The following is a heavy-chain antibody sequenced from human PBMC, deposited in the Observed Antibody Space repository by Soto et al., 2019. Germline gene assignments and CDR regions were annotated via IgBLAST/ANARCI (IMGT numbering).Heavy chain of an antibody. CDR3: ASGIQLWLRRINNGYSG. CDR2: IIPMFGTA. V-gene: IGHV1-69*12. J-gene: IGHJ4*02. CDR1: GGTFSTYA. Sequence: QVQLVQSGAEVKKPESSVKVSCKAPGGTFSTYAISWARQAPGQGLESMGGIIPMFGTANYAQRFQDRVTITADESTNTVYMELSSLRSEDTAVYFCASGIQLWLRRINNGYSGWGQGTLVTVSS. D-gene: IGHD5-18*01.